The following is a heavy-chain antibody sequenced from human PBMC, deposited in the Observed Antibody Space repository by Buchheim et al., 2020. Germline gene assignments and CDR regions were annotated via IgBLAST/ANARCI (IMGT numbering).Heavy chain of an antibody. CDR2: INDSGRT. J-gene: IGHJ4*02. CDR1: GGSFSGYY. CDR3: ARRGVTAILR. V-gene: IGHV4-34*01. D-gene: IGHD2-21*02. Sequence: QVQLQQWGAGLLKLSETLSLTCAVYGGSFSGYYWSWIRQPPGKGLEWIGEINDSGRTNYNPSLKSRVTILVDTSKKQVSLQLSSVTAADTAVYYCARRGVTAILRWGQGTL.